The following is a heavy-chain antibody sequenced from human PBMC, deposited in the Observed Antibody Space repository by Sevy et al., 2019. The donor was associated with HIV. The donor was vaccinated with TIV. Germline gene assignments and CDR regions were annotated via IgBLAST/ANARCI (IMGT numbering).Heavy chain of an antibody. D-gene: IGHD3-16*01. V-gene: IGHV3-7*01. J-gene: IGHJ3*02. CDR1: GFTFSSHD. CDR2: IDQDGSDK. Sequence: GGSLRLSCAVSGFTFSSHDMNWVRQAPGKGLEWVANIDQDGSDKRYVDSVRGRFTISRDNANNFLYLQMSSLRADDTAVYYCARAGGWGNINHSNQILDIWGHGTKVTVSS. CDR3: ARAGGWGNINHSNQILDI.